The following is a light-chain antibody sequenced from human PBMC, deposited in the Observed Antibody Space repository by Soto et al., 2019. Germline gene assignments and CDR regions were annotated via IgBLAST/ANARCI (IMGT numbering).Light chain of an antibody. Sequence: QSVLTQSPSASGTPGQRVTISCSGGSSNIGRKTVSWYQQLPGTAPKLLIYNDNLRPSGVPDRFSGSKSGTSASLAISGLQSEDEADYYCAAWDDSLNGVVFGGGTKLTVL. V-gene: IGLV1-44*01. J-gene: IGLJ3*02. CDR2: NDN. CDR1: SSNIGRKT. CDR3: AAWDDSLNGVV.